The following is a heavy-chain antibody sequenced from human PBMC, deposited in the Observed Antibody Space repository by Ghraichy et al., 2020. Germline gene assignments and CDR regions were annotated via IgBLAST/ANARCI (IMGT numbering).Heavy chain of an antibody. CDR1: GGSISSYY. D-gene: IGHD6-13*01. V-gene: IGHV4-59*01. CDR3: ARDGSSWPHDAFDI. CDR2: IYYSGST. J-gene: IGHJ3*02. Sequence: SETLSLTCTVSGGSISSYYWSWIRQPPGKGLEWIGYIYYSGSTNYNPSLKSRVTISVDTSKNQFSLKLSSVTAADTAVYYCARDGSSWPHDAFDIWGQGTMVTVSS.